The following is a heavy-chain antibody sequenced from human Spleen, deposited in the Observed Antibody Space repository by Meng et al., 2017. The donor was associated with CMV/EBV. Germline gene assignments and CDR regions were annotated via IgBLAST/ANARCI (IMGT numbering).Heavy chain of an antibody. V-gene: IGHV1-69*10. CDR2: IIPILGVA. CDR3: ARVLTTVTPHLDY. Sequence: SVKVSCKASGYTFTDYYIHWVRQAPGQGLEWMGGIIPILGVANYAQKFQGRVTITADKSTSTVYMELSSLTSEDTAAYYCARVLTTVTPHLDYWGQGTLVTVSS. J-gene: IGHJ4*02. D-gene: IGHD4-17*01. CDR1: GYTFTDYY.